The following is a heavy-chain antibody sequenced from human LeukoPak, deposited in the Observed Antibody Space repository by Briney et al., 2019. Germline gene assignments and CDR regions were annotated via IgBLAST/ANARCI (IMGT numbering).Heavy chain of an antibody. CDR1: GYTFSNYG. J-gene: IGHJ4*02. CDR3: ARDSPPKYGDYDLPYFDY. V-gene: IGHV1-18*01. Sequence: GASVKVSCKASGYTFSNYGLNWVRQVPGQGLEWMGRIAAYSGNTNYAQKLQGRVTMTTDTSTSTAYMELRSLRSDDTAVYYCARDSPPKYGDYDLPYFDYWGQGTLVTVSS. CDR2: IAAYSGNT. D-gene: IGHD4-17*01.